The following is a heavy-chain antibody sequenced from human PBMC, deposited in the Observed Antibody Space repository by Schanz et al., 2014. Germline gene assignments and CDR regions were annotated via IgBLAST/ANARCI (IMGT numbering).Heavy chain of an antibody. CDR3: VRLDVHDY. CDR1: GFTFSRYG. Sequence: EVQLLESGGGLVQPGGSLRLSCAASGFTFSRYGMHWVRQAPGKGLEWVGRITNKPNNYNTEYAASVKGRFTISRDDSRNSLYLQMSSLKTEDTAVYYCVRLDVHDYWGQGTLVTVSS. D-gene: IGHD3-16*01. V-gene: IGHV3-72*01. CDR2: ITNKPNNYNT. J-gene: IGHJ4*02.